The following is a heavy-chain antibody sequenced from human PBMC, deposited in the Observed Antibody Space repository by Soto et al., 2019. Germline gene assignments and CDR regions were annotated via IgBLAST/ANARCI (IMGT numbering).Heavy chain of an antibody. D-gene: IGHD2-21*02. Sequence: XSVKMACEASVSTFTIYDIQWVPQATGQGLEGMGWMNPNSGNTGYAQKFQGRVTMTRKTSISTGYMELSSLRSEDTAVYSCARASSGRFIVDATAILHAFEICGQRTMVTV. CDR2: MNPNSGNT. J-gene: IGHJ3*02. CDR3: ARASSGRFIVDATAILHAFEI. V-gene: IGHV1-8*01. CDR1: VSTFTIYD.